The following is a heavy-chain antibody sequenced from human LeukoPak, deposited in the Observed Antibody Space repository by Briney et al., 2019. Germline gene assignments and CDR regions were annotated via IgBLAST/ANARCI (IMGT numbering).Heavy chain of an antibody. CDR2: LSNTGHTT. CDR1: GFTFSSYS. Sequence: GGSLRLSCAASGFTFSSYSMAWVRQAPGKGLEWVSALSNTGHTTLYADSVKGRFAISRDNSRNTVYLQINSLRAVDTAVYYCAREGDFGVQVPDYFYCWGQGALGTVS. V-gene: IGHV3-23*01. D-gene: IGHD3-3*01. J-gene: IGHJ4*02. CDR3: AREGDFGVQVPDYFYC.